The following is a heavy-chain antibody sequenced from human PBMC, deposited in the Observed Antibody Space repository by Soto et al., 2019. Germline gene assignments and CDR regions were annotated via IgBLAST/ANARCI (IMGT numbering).Heavy chain of an antibody. CDR2: ISAYNGNT. D-gene: IGHD2-21*01. Sequence: QVQLVQSGAEVKKPGASVKVSCKASGYTFTSYGISWVRQAPGQGLEWMGWISAYNGNTNSAQKLQGRVTMTTDTSTSTDDMELRSLRSDDTAVYYCARFERSIWADYWGQGTLVTVSS. J-gene: IGHJ4*02. CDR3: ARFERSIWADY. CDR1: GYTFTSYG. V-gene: IGHV1-18*01.